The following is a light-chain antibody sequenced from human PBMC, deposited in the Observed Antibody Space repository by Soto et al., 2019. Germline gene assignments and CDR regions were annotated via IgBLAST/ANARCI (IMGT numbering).Light chain of an antibody. CDR3: MQATHSPWA. Sequence: DVVMTQTPLSSPVTLGQSASISCRSSQSLVHRDGNTYLSWLHQRPGQPPRLLIYKISHRFSGVPDRLSGSGAGTDFTLIITRVEAEDVGVYYCMQATHSPWAFGQGTKVEIK. CDR2: KIS. CDR1: QSLVHRDGNTY. J-gene: IGKJ1*01. V-gene: IGKV2-24*01.